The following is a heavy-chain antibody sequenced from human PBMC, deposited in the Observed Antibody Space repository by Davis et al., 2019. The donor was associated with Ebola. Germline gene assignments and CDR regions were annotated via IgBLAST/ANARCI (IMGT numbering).Heavy chain of an antibody. Sequence: PGGSLRLSCAASGFTFSSYGMHWVRQAPGKGLEWVAVIWYDGSNKYYADSVKGRFTISRDNAKNSLYLQMNSLRAEDTAVYYCARDGGRFDYWGQGTLVTVSS. CDR1: GFTFSSYG. CDR2: IWYDGSNK. V-gene: IGHV3-33*01. CDR3: ARDGGRFDY. J-gene: IGHJ4*02. D-gene: IGHD3-16*01.